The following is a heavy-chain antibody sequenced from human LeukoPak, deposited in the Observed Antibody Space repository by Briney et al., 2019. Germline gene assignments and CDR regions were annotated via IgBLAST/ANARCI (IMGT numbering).Heavy chain of an antibody. CDR2: INSDGSST. V-gene: IGHV3-74*01. Sequence: GGSLRLSCAASGFTFSSYWMHWVRQAPGKGLVWVSRINSDGSSTSYADSVKGRFTISRDNAKNTLYLQMNSLRGEDTAVYCCARGGTGATRDDTFDVWGQGTMVSVSS. J-gene: IGHJ3*01. CDR3: ARGGTGATRDDTFDV. CDR1: GFTFSSYW. D-gene: IGHD7-27*01.